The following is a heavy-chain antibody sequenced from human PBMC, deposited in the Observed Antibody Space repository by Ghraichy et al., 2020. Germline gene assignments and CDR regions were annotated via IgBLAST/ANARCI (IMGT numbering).Heavy chain of an antibody. Sequence: ESLNISCAASGFTFSSYWMSWVRQAPGKGLEWVANIKQDGSEKYYVDSVKGRFTISRDNAKNSLYLQMNSLRAEDTAVYYCARDYNMVYSSSWYPPNYYGMDVLDQGTTVTVSS. D-gene: IGHD6-13*01. CDR1: GFTFSSYW. CDR3: ARDYNMVYSSSWYPPNYYGMDV. V-gene: IGHV3-7*01. J-gene: IGHJ6*02. CDR2: IKQDGSEK.